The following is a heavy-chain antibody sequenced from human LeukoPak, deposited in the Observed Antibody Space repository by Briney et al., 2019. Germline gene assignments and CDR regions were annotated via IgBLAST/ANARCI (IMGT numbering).Heavy chain of an antibody. V-gene: IGHV3-23*01. D-gene: IGHD1-26*01. CDR3: ARALVGATFHAFDI. CDR2: ISSRGDST. CDR1: GFTFSSYA. J-gene: IGHJ3*02. Sequence: GGSLRLSCAASGFTFSSYAMSWVRQAPGKGLEWVSAISSRGDSTYYAGSVKGRFTISRDNSKNTLYLQMNSLRADDTAVYYCARALVGATFHAFDIWGLGTMVTVSS.